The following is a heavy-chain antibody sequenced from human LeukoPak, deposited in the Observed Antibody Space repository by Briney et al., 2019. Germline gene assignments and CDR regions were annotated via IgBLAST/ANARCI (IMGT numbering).Heavy chain of an antibody. J-gene: IGHJ6*02. Sequence: SETLSLTCTVSGDSIIPYFWSWIQQPPGKGLEWIGYVYYSGSTNYNPSLESRVTMSIDTSQNRFSLKLTSMTAADTAVYYCARVARGHGVDVWGQGTAVTVSS. V-gene: IGHV4-59*01. CDR3: ARVARGHGVDV. CDR2: VYYSGST. CDR1: GDSIIPYF. D-gene: IGHD3-10*01.